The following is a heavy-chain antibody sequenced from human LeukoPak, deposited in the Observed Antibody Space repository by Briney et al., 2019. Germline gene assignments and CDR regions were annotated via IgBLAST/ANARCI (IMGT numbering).Heavy chain of an antibody. CDR1: GGTFSSYA. D-gene: IGHD3/OR15-3a*01. CDR3: ATRSARGTGYYPFDY. Sequence: SVKVSCKASGGTFSSYAISWVRQAPGQGLEWMGGIIPIFGTANYAQKFQGRVTITADESTSTAYMELSSLRSEDTAVYYCATRSARGTGYYPFDYWGQGTLVTVSS. V-gene: IGHV1-69*13. J-gene: IGHJ4*02. CDR2: IIPIFGTA.